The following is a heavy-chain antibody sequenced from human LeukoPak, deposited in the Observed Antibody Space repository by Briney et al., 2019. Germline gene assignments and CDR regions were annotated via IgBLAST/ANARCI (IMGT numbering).Heavy chain of an antibody. Sequence: SGPTLVNPTQTPTLTCTFSGFSLSTPKMRVSWIRQPPGKALEWLARIDWDDDKFYSTSLKTRLTISKDTSKNQVVLTMTNMDPVDTATYYCARSTYCGGDCPFDYWGQGTLVTVSS. J-gene: IGHJ4*02. V-gene: IGHV2-70*04. CDR1: GFSLSTPKMR. CDR3: ARSTYCGGDCPFDY. CDR2: IDWDDDK. D-gene: IGHD2-21*02.